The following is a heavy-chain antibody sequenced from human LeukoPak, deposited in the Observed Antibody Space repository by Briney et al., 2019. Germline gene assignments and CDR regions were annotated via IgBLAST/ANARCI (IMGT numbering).Heavy chain of an antibody. CDR2: IYHSGST. J-gene: IGHJ4*02. CDR3: ATVAGNY. D-gene: IGHD6-19*01. V-gene: IGHV4-38-2*02. CDR1: GYSISSGYY. Sequence: PSQTLSLTCTVSGYSISSGYYWGWIRQPPGKGLEWIGSIYHSGSTYYNPSLKSRVTISVDTSKNQFSLKLSSVTAADTAVYYCATVAGNYWGQGTLVTVSS.